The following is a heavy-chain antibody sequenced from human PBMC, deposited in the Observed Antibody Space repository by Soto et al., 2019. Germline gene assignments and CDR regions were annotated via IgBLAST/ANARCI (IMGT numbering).Heavy chain of an antibody. CDR1: RYTFKSHG. CDR3: VSWVSAHFDY. J-gene: IGHJ4*02. V-gene: IGHV3-23*01. CDR2: IDSSGVNT. Sequence: GGSLRLSCAASRYTFKSHGLSWVRQAPGKGLEWISTIDSSGVNTHYADSVKGRFTISRDNSRNTLHLQMHDLRADDTALHYCVSWVSAHFDYWGQGTVVTVSS. D-gene: IGHD3-16*01.